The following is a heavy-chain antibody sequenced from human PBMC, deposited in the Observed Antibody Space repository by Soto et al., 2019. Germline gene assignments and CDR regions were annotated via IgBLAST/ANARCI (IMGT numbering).Heavy chain of an antibody. D-gene: IGHD2-15*01. J-gene: IGHJ3*02. CDR1: GFTFSSYW. CDR2: IKQDGSEK. CDR3: ARGYLVVVAATPDAFDI. Sequence: EVQLVESGGGLVQPGGSLRLSCAASGFTFSSYWMSWVRQAPGKGLEWVANIKQDGSEKYYVDSVKGRFTISRDNAKNSLYLQMNSLRAEDTAVYYCARGYLVVVAATPDAFDIWGLGTMVTVSS. V-gene: IGHV3-7*01.